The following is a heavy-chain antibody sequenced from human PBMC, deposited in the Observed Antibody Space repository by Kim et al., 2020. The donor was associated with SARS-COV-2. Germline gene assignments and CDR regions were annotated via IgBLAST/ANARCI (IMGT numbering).Heavy chain of an antibody. CDR1: GGSLIGYY. D-gene: IGHD3-22*01. J-gene: IGHJ4*02. CDR2: VTHGGST. V-gene: IGHV4-34*01. CDR3: ARALDSTGFYH. Sequence: SETLSLTCSVSGGSLIGYYWAWIRQTPGKGLEWIGEVTHGGSTNSSPSLKDRVSISADMSKRQFSLKLASVTAADTAVYFCARALDSTGFYHWGQGTLVPVSS.